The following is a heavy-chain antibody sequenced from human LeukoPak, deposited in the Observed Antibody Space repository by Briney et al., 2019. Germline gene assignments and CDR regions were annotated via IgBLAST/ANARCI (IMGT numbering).Heavy chain of an antibody. J-gene: IGHJ3*02. CDR3: ARDGTPDMGLWSGYFDAFDI. CDR2: ISAYNGNT. CDR1: GYTFTSYG. V-gene: IGHV1-18*01. Sequence: GASVKVSCKASGYTFTSYGISWVRQAPGQGLEWMGWISAYNGNTNYAQKLQGRVTMTTDTSTSTAYMELRSLRSDDTAVYYCARDGTPDMGLWSGYFDAFDIWGQGTMVTVSS. D-gene: IGHD3-3*01.